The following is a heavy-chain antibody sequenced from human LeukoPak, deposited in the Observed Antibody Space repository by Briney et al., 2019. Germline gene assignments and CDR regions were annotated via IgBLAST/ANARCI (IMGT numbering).Heavy chain of an antibody. Sequence: SETLSLTCAVYGGSFSNYYWSWFRQPPEKGLEWIGEINHNEKANYRPSLKSRVTISVDTSKNQFSLKLSSVTAADTAVYYCARDSPSIAVAGTGAFDIWGQGTMVTVSS. CDR1: GGSFSNYY. D-gene: IGHD6-19*01. J-gene: IGHJ3*02. CDR2: INHNEKA. CDR3: ARDSPSIAVAGTGAFDI. V-gene: IGHV4-34*01.